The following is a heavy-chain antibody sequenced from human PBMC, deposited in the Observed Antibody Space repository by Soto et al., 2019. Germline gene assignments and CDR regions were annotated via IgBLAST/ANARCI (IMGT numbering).Heavy chain of an antibody. CDR3: AKKVNSGPGSQYFDY. V-gene: IGHV5-51*01. CDR2: IYPGDSDT. Sequence: GESLKISCKGSGYSFTSYWIGWVRQMPGKGLEWMGIIYPGDSDTRYSPSFQGRFTISRDNSKNTLFLQMNSLRAEDMAIYYCAKKVNSGPGSQYFDYWGQGTLVTVSS. J-gene: IGHJ4*02. D-gene: IGHD3-10*01. CDR1: GYSFTSYW.